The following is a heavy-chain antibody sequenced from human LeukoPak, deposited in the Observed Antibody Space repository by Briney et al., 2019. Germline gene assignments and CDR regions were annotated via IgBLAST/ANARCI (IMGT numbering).Heavy chain of an antibody. Sequence: PSETLSLTCTVSGGSISYYYWNWIRQPPGKGLEWIGYIYSSGSTNYNPSLKSRVTISLDTSKNQFSLKLSSVTAADTAAYYCARMGDYYDSSGYRHDAFDIWGQGTMVTVSS. CDR2: IYSSGST. V-gene: IGHV4-59*01. CDR3: ARMGDYYDSSGYRHDAFDI. J-gene: IGHJ3*02. CDR1: GGSISYYY. D-gene: IGHD3-22*01.